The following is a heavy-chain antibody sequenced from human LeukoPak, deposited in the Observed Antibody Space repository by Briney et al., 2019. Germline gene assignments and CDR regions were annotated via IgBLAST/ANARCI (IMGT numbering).Heavy chain of an antibody. J-gene: IGHJ4*02. CDR2: IHCYNGNT. CDR3: ARGGTYSRGLLVY. D-gene: IGHD1-26*01. CDR1: GYPFTNQG. Sequence: ASPQASLKASGYPFTNQGISWVRQAPGQGVEWMGWIHCYNGNTNYAQKFQGRVTMTTDTSTSTAYMELRSLRSDDTAVYYCARGGTYSRGLLVYWGQGTLVTVSS. V-gene: IGHV1-18*01.